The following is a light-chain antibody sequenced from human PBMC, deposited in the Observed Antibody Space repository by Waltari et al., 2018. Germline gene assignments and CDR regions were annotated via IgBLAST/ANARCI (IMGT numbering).Light chain of an antibody. CDR2: RTN. CDR1: TANLGSKY. J-gene: IGLJ1*01. CDR3: ASWDDSHYV. V-gene: IGLV1-47*01. Sequence: QSVLTQPPSASETPGQRVTISCSGSTANLGSKYLYWYQQPPGTAPNLLIYRTNQRPSGVPDRFSASKSGTSASLAIDGLRSEDEAIYYCASWDDSHYVFGPGTQVTVL.